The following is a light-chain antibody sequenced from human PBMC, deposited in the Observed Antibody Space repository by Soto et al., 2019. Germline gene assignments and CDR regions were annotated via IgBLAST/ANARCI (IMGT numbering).Light chain of an antibody. J-gene: IGLJ3*02. CDR3: SSSTSSKTLV. Sequence: QSALTQPASVSASPGQSITISCTGGKNDIGSSDYVSWYQQHPGKAPKLIIYGVSNRPSGTSDRFSGSKSGNTASLTISGLQADDEADYYCSSSTSSKTLVFGGGTKVTVL. V-gene: IGLV2-14*01. CDR2: GVS. CDR1: KNDIGSSDY.